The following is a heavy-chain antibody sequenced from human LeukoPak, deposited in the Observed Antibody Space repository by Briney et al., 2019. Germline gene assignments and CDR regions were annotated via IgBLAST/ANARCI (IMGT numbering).Heavy chain of an antibody. J-gene: IGHJ6*03. CDR3: ARGGRGGYYYYYYYYMDV. D-gene: IGHD3-22*01. CDR2: FCLGRDT. CDR1: GDSVTNDSF. V-gene: IGHV4-38-2*02. Sequence: KTSETLSLTCTVSGDSVTNDSFWGWVRQPPGKELEWIGSFCLGRDTYYRPSLKSRVTISVDTSKNQFSLNLNSVTAADTAVYYCARGGRGGYYYYYYYYMDVWGKGTTVTVSS.